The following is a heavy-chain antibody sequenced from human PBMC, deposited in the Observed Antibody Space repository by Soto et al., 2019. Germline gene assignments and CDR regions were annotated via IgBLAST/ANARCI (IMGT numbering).Heavy chain of an antibody. CDR3: ARTPGGSSSWYDDAFDI. J-gene: IGHJ3*02. V-gene: IGHV3-72*01. CDR1: GFTFSDHY. CDR2: TRNKANSYTT. Sequence: GGSLRLSCAASGFTFSDHYMDWVRQAPGKGLEWVGRTRNKANSYTTEYAASVKGRFTISRDDSKNSLYLQMNSLKTEDTAVYYCARTPGGSSSWYDDAFDIWGQGTMVTVSS. D-gene: IGHD6-13*01.